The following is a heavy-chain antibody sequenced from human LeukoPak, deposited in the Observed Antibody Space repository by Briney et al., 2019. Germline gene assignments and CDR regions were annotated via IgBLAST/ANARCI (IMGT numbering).Heavy chain of an antibody. V-gene: IGHV3-33*01. CDR3: ASGGSIAALGY. Sequence: GGSLRLSCAASGFTFSSYGMHWVRQAPGKGLEGVAVIWYDGSNKYYADSVKGRFTISRDNSKNTLYLQVNSLRAQDTAVYYCASGGSIAALGYWGQGTLVTVSS. CDR2: IWYDGSNK. J-gene: IGHJ4*02. CDR1: GFTFSSYG. D-gene: IGHD6-6*01.